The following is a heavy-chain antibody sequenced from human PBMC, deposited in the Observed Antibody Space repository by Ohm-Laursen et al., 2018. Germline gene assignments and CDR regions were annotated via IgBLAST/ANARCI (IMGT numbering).Heavy chain of an antibody. J-gene: IGHJ2*01. CDR1: GFTFNNYD. D-gene: IGHD5-24*01. CDR2: ISSSSSYM. CDR3: AKDREDGYTYFDL. V-gene: IGHV3-21*01. Sequence: SLRLSCAASGFTFNNYDMNWVRQAPGKGLEWVSSISSSSSYMYYADSVKGRFTISRDNSKNTLYLQMNSLRAEDTAVYYCAKDREDGYTYFDLWGRGTLATVSS.